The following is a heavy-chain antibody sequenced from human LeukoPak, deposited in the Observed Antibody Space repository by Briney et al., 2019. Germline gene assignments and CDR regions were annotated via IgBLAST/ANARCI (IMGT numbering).Heavy chain of an antibody. CDR3: ARSPGRGAYFDY. D-gene: IGHD1-26*01. J-gene: IGHJ4*02. Sequence: SETLSLTCTVSGGSISNYYWSWIRQPPGKGLEWIGYIYYSGSTNYNPSLKSRVTISVDTPKNQFSLKLSSVTAADTAVYYCARSPGRGAYFDYWGQGTLVTVSS. CDR1: GGSISNYY. CDR2: IYYSGST. V-gene: IGHV4-59*01.